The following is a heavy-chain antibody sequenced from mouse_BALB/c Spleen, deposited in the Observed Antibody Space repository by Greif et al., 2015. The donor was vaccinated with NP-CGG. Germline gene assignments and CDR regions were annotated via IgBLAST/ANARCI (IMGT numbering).Heavy chain of an antibody. CDR1: GFTFSSYT. V-gene: IGHV5-12-2*01. Sequence: EVQGVEAGGGRGKNGRALKLSCAASGFTFSSYTMSWVRQTPEKRLEWVANISNGGGSTYYPDTVKGRFTISRDNAKNTLYLQMSSLKSADTAMYYCARRFSFFSFLFAYWGQGTLVTVSA. CDR2: ISNGGGST. J-gene: IGHJ3*01. CDR3: ARRFSFFSFLFAY.